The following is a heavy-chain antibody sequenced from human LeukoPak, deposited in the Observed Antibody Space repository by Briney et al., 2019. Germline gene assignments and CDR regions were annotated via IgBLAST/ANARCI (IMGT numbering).Heavy chain of an antibody. CDR2: INPNSGGT. CDR3: ARGYYYDSSGYYYY. J-gene: IGHJ4*02. V-gene: IGHV1-2*02. Sequence: GASVKVSCKASGYTFAGYYMHWVRQAPGQGLEWMGWINPNSGGTNYAQKFQGRVTMTRDTSISTAYMELSRLRSDDTAVYYCARGYYYDSSGYYYYWGQGTLVTVYS. CDR1: GYTFAGYY. D-gene: IGHD3-22*01.